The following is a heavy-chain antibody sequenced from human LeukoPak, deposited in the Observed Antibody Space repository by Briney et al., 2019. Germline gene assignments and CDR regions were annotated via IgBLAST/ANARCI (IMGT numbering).Heavy chain of an antibody. J-gene: IGHJ6*02. CDR1: GFTFSSYG. V-gene: IGHV3-30*03. CDR2: ISHDGSIK. D-gene: IGHD1/OR15-1a*01. Sequence: GGSLRPSCAASGFTFSSYGMHWVRQAPGKGLEWVAVISHDGSIKYYADSVKGRFTISRDNSKNTLYLQMNSLRADDTAVYYCAREAVMPVAPVKIGTSDRPLYEYYGLDVWGQGTTVTVS. CDR3: AREAVMPVAPVKIGTSDRPLYEYYGLDV.